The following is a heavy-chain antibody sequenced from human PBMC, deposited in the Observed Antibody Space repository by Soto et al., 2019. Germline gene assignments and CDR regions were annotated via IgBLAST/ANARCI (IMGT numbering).Heavy chain of an antibody. CDR2: INPNSGGT. J-gene: IGHJ4*02. V-gene: IGHV1-2*04. Sequence: ASVKVSCKASGYTFTGYYMHWVRQAPGQGLEWMGWINPNSGGTNYAQKFQGWVTMTRDTSISTAYMELSRLRSDDTAVYYCARALTAGIYYFDYWGQGTLVTVSS. D-gene: IGHD2-15*01. CDR1: GYTFTGYY. CDR3: ARALTAGIYYFDY.